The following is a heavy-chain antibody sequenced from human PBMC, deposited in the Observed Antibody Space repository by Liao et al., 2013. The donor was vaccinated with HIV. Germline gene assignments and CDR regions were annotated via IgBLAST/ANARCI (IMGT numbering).Heavy chain of an antibody. Sequence: QVQLQESGPGLVKPSQTLSLTCTVSGGSISSGSYYWSWIRQPAGKGLEWIGRIYTSGSTNYNPSLKSRVTISVDTSKNQFSLKLSSVTAADTAVYYCARDRYHSGTYYYYYYMDVWGKGTTVTVSS. V-gene: IGHV4-61*02. CDR2: IYTSGST. J-gene: IGHJ6*03. D-gene: IGHD1-26*01. CDR3: ARDRYHSGTYYYYYYMDV. CDR1: GGSISSGSYY.